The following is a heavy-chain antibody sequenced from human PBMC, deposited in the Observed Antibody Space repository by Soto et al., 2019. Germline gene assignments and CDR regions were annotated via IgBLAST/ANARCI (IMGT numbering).Heavy chain of an antibody. D-gene: IGHD6-13*01. J-gene: IGHJ4*02. Sequence: PSETLSLTCTVSGGSISSYYWSWIRQPPGKGLEWIGYIYYSGSTNYNPSLKSRVTISVDTSMNQFSLKLSSVTAADTAVYYCARVSRYSSSWLYYFDYWGQGTLVTVSS. CDR1: GGSISSYY. CDR2: IYYSGST. V-gene: IGHV4-59*01. CDR3: ARVSRYSSSWLYYFDY.